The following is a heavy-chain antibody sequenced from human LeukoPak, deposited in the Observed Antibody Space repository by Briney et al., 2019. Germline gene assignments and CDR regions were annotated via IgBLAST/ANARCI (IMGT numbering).Heavy chain of an antibody. CDR1: GFTVSSNY. CDR3: ARNIVGAQDY. Sequence: GGSLRLSCAASGFTVSSNYMSWVCQAPGKGLEWVSVIYSGGSTYYADSVKGRFTISRDNSKNTLYLQMNSLRAEDTAVYYCARNIVGAQDYWGQGTLVTVSS. V-gene: IGHV3-66*01. J-gene: IGHJ4*02. CDR2: IYSGGST. D-gene: IGHD1-26*01.